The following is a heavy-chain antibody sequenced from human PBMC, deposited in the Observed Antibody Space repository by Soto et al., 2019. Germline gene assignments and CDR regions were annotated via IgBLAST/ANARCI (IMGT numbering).Heavy chain of an antibody. V-gene: IGHV1-69*01. D-gene: IGHD3-10*01. CDR2: IIPIFCTA. CDR3: ARGGDYYGSGSYVY. CDR1: GGTFSSYA. Sequence: QVQLVQSVAEVKKPGSSVKVSCKASGGTFSSYAISWVRQAPGQGLEWMGGIIPIFCTANYAQKFQGRVTITADESTSTAYMELSSLRSEDTAVYYCARGGDYYGSGSYVYWGQGTLVTVSS. J-gene: IGHJ4*02.